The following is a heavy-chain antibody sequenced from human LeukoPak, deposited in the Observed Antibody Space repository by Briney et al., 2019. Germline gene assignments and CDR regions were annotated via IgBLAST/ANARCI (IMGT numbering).Heavy chain of an antibody. J-gene: IGHJ4*02. CDR3: ATDLPLRFLEWLSH. V-gene: IGHV1-69*04. CDR1: GGTFSSYA. Sequence: ASVKVSCKASGGTFSSYAISWVRQAPGQGLEWMGRIIPILGIANYAQKFQGRVTMTEDTSTDTAYMELSSLRSEDTAVYYCATDLPLRFLEWLSHWGQGTLVTVSS. CDR2: IIPILGIA. D-gene: IGHD3-3*01.